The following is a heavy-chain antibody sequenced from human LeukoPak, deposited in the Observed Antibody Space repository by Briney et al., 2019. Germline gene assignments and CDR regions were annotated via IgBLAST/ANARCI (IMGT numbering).Heavy chain of an antibody. CDR1: GGSISSGGYY. D-gene: IGHD2-2*01. CDR2: IHHSGST. J-gene: IGHJ5*02. Sequence: SQTLSLTCTVSGGSISSGGYYWSWIRQPPGKGLEWIGYIHHSGSTYYNPSLKSRVTISVDRSKNQFSLKLSSVTAADTAVYYCATFSLSSSTGPNWFDPWGQGTLVTVSS. CDR3: ATFSLSSSTGPNWFDP. V-gene: IGHV4-30-2*01.